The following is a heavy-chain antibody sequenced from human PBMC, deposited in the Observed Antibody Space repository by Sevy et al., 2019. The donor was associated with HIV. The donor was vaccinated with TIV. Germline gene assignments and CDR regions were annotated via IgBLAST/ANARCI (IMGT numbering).Heavy chain of an antibody. J-gene: IGHJ4*02. CDR3: ARAQGQWLVSALAEGGTVTPGELDY. CDR1: GYSISSGYY. Sequence: SETLSLTCTVSGYSISSGYYWGWIRQPPGKGLEWIGSIYHSGSTYYNPSLKSRVTISVDTSKNQFSLKLSSVTAADTAVYYCARAQGQWLVSALAEGGTVTPGELDYWGQGTLVTVSS. D-gene: IGHD6-19*01. V-gene: IGHV4-38-2*02. CDR2: IYHSGST.